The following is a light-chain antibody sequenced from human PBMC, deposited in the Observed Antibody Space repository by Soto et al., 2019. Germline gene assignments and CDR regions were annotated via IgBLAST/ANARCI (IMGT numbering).Light chain of an antibody. Sequence: QSALTQPASVSGSPGQSISISCTGTSSDVGGYDFVSWYQHHPGKAPKLMISEVSNRPSGVSNRFSGSKSGNTASLTISGLQAEDEADYYCSSYTPSNTWVFGGGTKLTVL. CDR1: SSDVGGYDF. J-gene: IGLJ3*02. V-gene: IGLV2-14*01. CDR2: EVS. CDR3: SSYTPSNTWV.